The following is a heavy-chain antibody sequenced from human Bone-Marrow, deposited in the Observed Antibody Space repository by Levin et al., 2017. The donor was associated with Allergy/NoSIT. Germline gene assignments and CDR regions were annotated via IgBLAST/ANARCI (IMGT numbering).Heavy chain of an antibody. CDR1: GFTFTNAW. V-gene: IGHV3-15*01. CDR2: IKSNTDGGTA. D-gene: IGHD3-16*01. CDR3: NTWASVFGGEFIDC. J-gene: IGHJ4*02. Sequence: PGGSLRLSCAASGFTFTNAWLTWVRQVPGKGLEWVGRIKSNTDGGTADYSAPVKGRFTISRDDSKKMLYLQMDNLKTEDTAVYFCNTWASVFGGEFIDCWGQGALVTVSS.